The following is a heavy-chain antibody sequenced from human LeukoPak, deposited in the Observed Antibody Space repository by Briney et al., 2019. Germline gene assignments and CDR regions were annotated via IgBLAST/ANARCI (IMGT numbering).Heavy chain of an antibody. J-gene: IGHJ4*02. D-gene: IGHD2-21*02. Sequence: SVKVSCKASGGTFSSYAISWVRQAPGQGLEWMGGIIPIFGTANYAQKFQGRVTITTDDSTSTAYMELSSLRSEDTAVYYCARERAYCGGDCFYDYWGQGTLVTVSS. CDR2: IIPIFGTA. V-gene: IGHV1-69*05. CDR1: GGTFSSYA. CDR3: ARERAYCGGDCFYDY.